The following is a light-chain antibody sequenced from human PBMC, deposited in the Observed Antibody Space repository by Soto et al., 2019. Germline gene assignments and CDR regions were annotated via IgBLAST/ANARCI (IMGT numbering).Light chain of an antibody. CDR2: GAS. CDR1: ESVTIN. Sequence: VMTQSPATLSVSPGARATLSCRASESVTINFAWYQQKPGQAPRLLIYGASTRASGIPARFSGRGSGTEFILTIDSVQPEASAVYYCLQYHNWYSFGQGSKLEIK. J-gene: IGKJ2*03. V-gene: IGKV3-15*01. CDR3: LQYHNWYS.